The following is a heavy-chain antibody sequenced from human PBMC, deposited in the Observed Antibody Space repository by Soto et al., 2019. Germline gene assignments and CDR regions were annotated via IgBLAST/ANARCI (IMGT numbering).Heavy chain of an antibody. D-gene: IGHD3-10*01. Sequence: SETLSLTCAVYGGSFSSYYWTWIRQPPGKGLEWIGEINHSGSTNYNPSLKSRVTISVDTSKNQFSLKLSSVTAADTAVYYCATSGSYYYYYYAMDVWGQGTTVTVSS. CDR3: ATSGSYYYYYYAMDV. CDR2: INHSGST. V-gene: IGHV4-34*01. CDR1: GGSFSSYY. J-gene: IGHJ6*02.